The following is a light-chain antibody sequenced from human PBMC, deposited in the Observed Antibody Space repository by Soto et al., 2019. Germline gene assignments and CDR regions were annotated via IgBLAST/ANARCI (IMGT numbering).Light chain of an antibody. Sequence: DIQMTQSPSSLSAFVGDRVTISCRASQGIHNFLAWYQQKPGKVPKLLIFGASTLHSGVPSRFSGSGSGTDFTLTIRNLQPEDVATYYCQKYDMAPPATFGQGTKVEI. CDR2: GAS. V-gene: IGKV1-27*01. CDR3: QKYDMAPPAT. CDR1: QGIHNF. J-gene: IGKJ1*01.